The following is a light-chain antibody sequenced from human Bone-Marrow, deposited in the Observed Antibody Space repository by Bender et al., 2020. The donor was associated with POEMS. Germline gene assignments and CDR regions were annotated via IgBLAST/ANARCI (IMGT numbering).Light chain of an antibody. J-gene: IGLJ3*02. CDR2: SSH. CDR3: AVWDDSLNGWV. V-gene: IGLV1-44*01. CDR1: SSNIGAHA. Sequence: QSVLTQPPSASWTPGQRVTISCSGGSSNIGAHAVNWYQHLPGTAPKLLIYSSHRRPSEVPDRFSGSRSGTLASLAISGLQSEDEADYYCAVWDDSLNGWVFGGGTKLTVL.